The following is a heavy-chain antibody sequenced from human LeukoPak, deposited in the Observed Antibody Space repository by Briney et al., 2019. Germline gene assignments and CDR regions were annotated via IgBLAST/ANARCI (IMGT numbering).Heavy chain of an antibody. CDR2: ISSSSSYI. J-gene: IGHJ4*02. Sequence: GGSLRLSCAASGFTFSSYSMNWVRQAPGKGLEWVSSISSSSSYIYYADSAKGRFTISRDNAKNSLYLQMNSLRAEDTAVYYCARDGQQLLASYYFDYWGQGTLVTVSS. D-gene: IGHD6-13*01. CDR1: GFTFSSYS. V-gene: IGHV3-21*01. CDR3: ARDGQQLLASYYFDY.